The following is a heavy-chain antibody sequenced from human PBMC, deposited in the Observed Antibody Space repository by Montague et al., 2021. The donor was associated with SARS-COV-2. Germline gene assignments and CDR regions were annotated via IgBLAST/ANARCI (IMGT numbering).Heavy chain of an antibody. Sequence: TLSLTCTVSGGSISSGGYYWSWIRQHPGKGLEWIGYIYYSGSTYYNPSLKSRVTISVDTSKNQFSLKLSSVIAADTAVYYCARGGTIFGVVTFPFDYWGQGTLVTVSS. D-gene: IGHD3-3*01. CDR1: GGSISSGGYY. CDR3: ARGGTIFGVVTFPFDY. V-gene: IGHV4-31*03. CDR2: IYYSGST. J-gene: IGHJ4*02.